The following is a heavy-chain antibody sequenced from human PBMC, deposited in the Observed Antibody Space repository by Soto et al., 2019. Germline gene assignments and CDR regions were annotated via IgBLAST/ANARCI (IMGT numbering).Heavy chain of an antibody. Sequence: SETLSLTCTVSGGSISSGGYYWSWIRQHPGKGLEWIGYIYYSGSTYYNPSLKSRVTISVDTSKNQFSLKLSSVTAADTAVYYCAREVDTMYYFDYWGQRTLVTVSS. CDR3: AREVDTMYYFDY. V-gene: IGHV4-31*03. D-gene: IGHD5-12*01. CDR1: GGSISSGGYY. J-gene: IGHJ4*02. CDR2: IYYSGST.